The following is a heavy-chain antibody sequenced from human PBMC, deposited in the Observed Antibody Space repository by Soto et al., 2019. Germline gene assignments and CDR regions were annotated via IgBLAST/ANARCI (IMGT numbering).Heavy chain of an antibody. CDR1: GGTFSGYA. Sequence: SVKVSCKTSGGTFSGYAISWVRQAPGQGLEWMGGIIPIFGTANYAQKFQGRVTITADESTSTAYMELSSLRSEDTAVYYCARGNLELRVEYYFDYWGQGNLVTVSS. CDR2: IIPIFGTA. J-gene: IGHJ4*02. V-gene: IGHV1-69*13. D-gene: IGHD1-7*01. CDR3: ARGNLELRVEYYFDY.